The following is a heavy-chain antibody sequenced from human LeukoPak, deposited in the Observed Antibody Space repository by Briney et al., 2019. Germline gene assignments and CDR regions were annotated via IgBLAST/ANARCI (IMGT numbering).Heavy chain of an antibody. CDR2: INHSGST. D-gene: IGHD6-13*01. V-gene: IGHV4-34*01. Sequence: PSETLSLTCAVYGGSFSGYYWSWIRQPPGKGLEWIGEINHSGSTNYNPSLKSRVTISVDTSKNQFSLKLSSVTAADTAVYYCARVGSSWSQIFNWFDPWGQGTPVTVSS. CDR3: ARVGSSWSQIFNWFDP. J-gene: IGHJ5*02. CDR1: GGSFSGYY.